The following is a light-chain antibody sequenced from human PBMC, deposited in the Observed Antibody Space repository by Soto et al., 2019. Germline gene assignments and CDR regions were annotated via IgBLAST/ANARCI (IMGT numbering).Light chain of an antibody. CDR2: EVN. Sequence: QSVLSQPPSASGSPGQSGDISCTGTSSDVGGYNYVSWYEQHPGKAPNLTIYEVNKRPSGVPDRFSGSKSGNTASLAVSGLQAEDEADYCCSSYAGSSNGFGTGTKVTVL. J-gene: IGLJ1*01. CDR3: SSYAGSSNG. V-gene: IGLV2-8*01. CDR1: SSDVGGYNY.